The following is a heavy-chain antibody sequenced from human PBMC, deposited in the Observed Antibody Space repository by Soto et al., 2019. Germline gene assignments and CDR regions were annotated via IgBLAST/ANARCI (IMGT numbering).Heavy chain of an antibody. V-gene: IGHV3-13*01. CDR1: GFTFSSYA. Sequence: GGSLRLSCAASGFTFSSYAMSWVRQAPGKGLEWVSAIGTAGDTYYPGSVKGRFTISRENAKNSLYLQMNSLRAGDTAVYYCARDRGYYGSGSTPGYMDVWGKGTTVTVS. J-gene: IGHJ6*03. D-gene: IGHD3-10*01. CDR2: IGTAGDT. CDR3: ARDRGYYGSGSTPGYMDV.